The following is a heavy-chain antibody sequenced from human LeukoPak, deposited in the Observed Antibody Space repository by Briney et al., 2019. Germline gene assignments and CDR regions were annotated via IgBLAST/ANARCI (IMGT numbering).Heavy chain of an antibody. CDR3: AREKDIVVVPAAMLDYYGVDV. CDR1: GGTFGSYA. D-gene: IGHD2-2*01. V-gene: IGHV1-69*04. Sequence: SVKVSCKASGGTFGSYAISWVRQAPGQGLEWMGRIIPILGIANYAQKFQGRVTITADKSTSTAYMELSSLRSEDTAVYYCAREKDIVVVPAAMLDYYGVDVWGQGTTVTVSS. CDR2: IIPILGIA. J-gene: IGHJ6*02.